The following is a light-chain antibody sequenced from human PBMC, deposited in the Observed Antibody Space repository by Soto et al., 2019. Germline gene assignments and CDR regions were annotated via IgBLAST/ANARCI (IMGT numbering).Light chain of an antibody. J-gene: IGKJ1*01. V-gene: IGKV3-15*01. CDR2: GAS. Sequence: IVMSQSPATLSVSTGERATLSCRASQSVSSNLAWYQQKPGQAPRLLIYGASTRATGIPARFSGSGSGTEFTLTISSLQSEDFAVYYCQQSSFLPRTFGQGTKVDIK. CDR3: QQSSFLPRT. CDR1: QSVSSN.